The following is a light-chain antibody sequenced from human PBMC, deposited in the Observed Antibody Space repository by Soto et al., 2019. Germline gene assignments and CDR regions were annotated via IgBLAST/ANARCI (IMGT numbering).Light chain of an antibody. Sequence: DIVMTQSPLSLPVTPGEPASISCRSSQSLLHSDGYNYLDWYLQKPGQSPQLLIYLSSNRASGVPDRCSGSGAGTGFTLKISRVESEDVGVYYCMQALQTPQVTFGQGTRLEIK. J-gene: IGKJ5*01. CDR3: MQALQTPQVT. CDR2: LSS. V-gene: IGKV2-28*01. CDR1: QSLLHSDGYNY.